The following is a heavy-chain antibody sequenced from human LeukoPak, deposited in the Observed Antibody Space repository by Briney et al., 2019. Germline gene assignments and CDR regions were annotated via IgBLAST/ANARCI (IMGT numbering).Heavy chain of an antibody. V-gene: IGHV1-46*01. D-gene: IGHD2-15*01. CDR2: INPSGGST. Sequence: ASVKVSCKASGYTFTSYYMHWVRQAPGQGLEWMGIINPSGGSTSYAQKFQGRVTMTRDTSTSTVYMELSSLRSEDTAVYYCAGPGGYCSGGSCIPRDAFDIWGQGTMVTVSS. J-gene: IGHJ3*02. CDR1: GYTFTSYY. CDR3: AGPGGYCSGGSCIPRDAFDI.